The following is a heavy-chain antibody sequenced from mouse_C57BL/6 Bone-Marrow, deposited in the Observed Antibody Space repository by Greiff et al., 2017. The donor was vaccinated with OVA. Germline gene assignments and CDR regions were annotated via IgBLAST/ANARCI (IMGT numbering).Heavy chain of an antibody. J-gene: IGHJ1*03. CDR2: ISNGGGST. CDR1: GFTFSDYY. D-gene: IGHD2-1*01. V-gene: IGHV5-12*01. CDR3: ARPFYGNYWYFDV. Sequence: EVKVVESGGGLVQPGGSLKLSCAASGFTFSDYYMYWVRQTPEKRLEWVAYISNGGGSTYYPDTVKVRFTISRDNAKNTLYLQMSRLKSEDTAMYYCARPFYGNYWYFDVWGTGTTVTVSS.